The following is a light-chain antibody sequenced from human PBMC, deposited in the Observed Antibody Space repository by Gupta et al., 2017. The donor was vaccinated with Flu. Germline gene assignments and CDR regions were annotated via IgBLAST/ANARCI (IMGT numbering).Light chain of an antibody. CDR3: QQSSSTPPYT. CDR1: QTISRY. J-gene: IGKJ2*01. CDR2: AAS. V-gene: IGKV1-39*01. Sequence: SSLSASVGDRVTITCRASQTISRYLKWYQQKPGRAPKLLIYAASNLQSGVPSRFSGSGSGTDFTLTINSLQPEDFATYYCQQSSSTPPYTFGQGTKLEIK.